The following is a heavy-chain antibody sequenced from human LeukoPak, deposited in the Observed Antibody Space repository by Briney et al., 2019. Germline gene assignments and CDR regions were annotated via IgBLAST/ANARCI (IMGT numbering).Heavy chain of an antibody. J-gene: IGHJ4*02. D-gene: IGHD2-15*01. CDR2: IKRKTVGGTT. V-gene: IGHV3-15*01. CDR3: TTDTRRVVVPK. Sequence: MAGGSLRLSCAASGFSFNDAWMSWVRQAPGKGLEWVGRIKRKTVGGTTDYAAPVKGRFTISRDDSKTSLYLQMNNLKTEDTAVYYCTTDTRRVVVPKWGQGTLVTVSS. CDR1: GFSFNDAW.